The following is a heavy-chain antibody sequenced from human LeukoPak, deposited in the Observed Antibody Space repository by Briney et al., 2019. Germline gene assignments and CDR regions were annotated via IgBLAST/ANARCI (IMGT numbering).Heavy chain of an antibody. V-gene: IGHV1-69*05. J-gene: IGHJ6*03. Sequence: SVKVSCKASGGTFSSYAISWVRQAPGQGLEWMGRIIPIFGTANYAQKFQGRVTITTDESTSTAYMELSSPRSEDTAVYYCASGRNLLLRYFDWLDYYYMDVWGKGTTVTVSS. D-gene: IGHD3-9*01. CDR1: GGTFSSYA. CDR3: ASGRNLLLRYFDWLDYYYMDV. CDR2: IIPIFGTA.